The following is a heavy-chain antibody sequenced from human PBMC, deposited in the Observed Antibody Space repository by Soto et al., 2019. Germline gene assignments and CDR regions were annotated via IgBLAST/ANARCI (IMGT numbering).Heavy chain of an antibody. CDR2: INESGST. D-gene: IGHD1-1*01. V-gene: IGHV4-34*01. J-gene: IGHJ4*02. CDR3: ARGSGIVALPGELEDVNYDY. Sequence: QVQLQQWGAGLVKPSETLSLSCAVYGQSFSGHSWAWIRQPPGKGLEWIGEINESGSTYYNTSLTRPVTISTDTSKNQSSLKLSSVSAADTAAYFCARGSGIVALPGELEDVNYDYWGQGTLVNVSS. CDR1: GQSFSGHS.